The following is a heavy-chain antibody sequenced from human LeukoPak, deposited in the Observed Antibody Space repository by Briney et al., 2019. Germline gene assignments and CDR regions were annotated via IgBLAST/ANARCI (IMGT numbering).Heavy chain of an antibody. CDR3: AELGITMIGGV. CDR1: GFTFSSYE. J-gene: IGHJ6*04. CDR2: ISSSGSTI. V-gene: IGHV3-48*03. D-gene: IGHD3-10*02. Sequence: GGSLRLSCAASGFTFSSYEMNWVRQAPGKGLEWVSYISSSGSTIYYADSAKGRFTISRDNAKNSLYLQMNSLRAEDTAVYYCAELGITMIGGVWGKGTTVTISS.